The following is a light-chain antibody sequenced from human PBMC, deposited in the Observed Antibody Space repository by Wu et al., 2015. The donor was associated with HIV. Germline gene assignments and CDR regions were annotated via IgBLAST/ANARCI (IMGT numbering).Light chain of an antibody. CDR2: DVS. J-gene: IGKJ4*01. CDR1: QSIGSY. CDR3: QQYHNWPPLT. Sequence: PGERATLSCRASQSIGSYLAWYQQRPGQAPRLLIYDVSNRAAGIPGRFTGSGSGTDFTLTITRTEPEDFAVYYCQQYHNWPPLTFGGGTKVEIK. V-gene: IGKV3-11*01.